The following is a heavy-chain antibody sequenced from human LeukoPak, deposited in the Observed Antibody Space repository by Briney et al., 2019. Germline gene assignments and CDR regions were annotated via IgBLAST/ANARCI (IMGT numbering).Heavy chain of an antibody. V-gene: IGHV3-53*01. CDR3: ASTYGALYYFDS. CDR1: KFTFSSYT. J-gene: IGHJ4*02. Sequence: GGSLRLSCAASKFTFSSYTMNWVRQAPGKGLEWVSVIYSGGRTYYADSVKGRFTISRDNSKNTLFLQMNSLRAEDTAVYYCASTYGALYYFDSWGQGTLVTVSS. CDR2: IYSGGRT. D-gene: IGHD4-17*01.